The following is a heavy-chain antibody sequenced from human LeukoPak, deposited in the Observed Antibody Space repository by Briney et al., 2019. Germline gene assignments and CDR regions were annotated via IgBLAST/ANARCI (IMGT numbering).Heavy chain of an antibody. CDR3: AGETGYSSGWYTYDY. J-gene: IGHJ4*02. D-gene: IGHD6-19*01. Sequence: GASVKVSCKASGYTFTSCGISWVRQAPGQGLEWMGWISAYNGNTNYAQKLQGRVTMTTDTSTSTAYMELRSLRSDDTAVYYCAGETGYSSGWYTYDYWGQGTLVTVSS. V-gene: IGHV1-18*01. CDR1: GYTFTSCG. CDR2: ISAYNGNT.